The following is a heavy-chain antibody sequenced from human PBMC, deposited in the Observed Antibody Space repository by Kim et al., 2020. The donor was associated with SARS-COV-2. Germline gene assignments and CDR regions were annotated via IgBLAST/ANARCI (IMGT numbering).Heavy chain of an antibody. V-gene: IGHV3-66*01. J-gene: IGHJ6*02. CDR2: ST. CDR3: ARDLDYYGMDV. Sequence: STYYADSEKGRVTISRDNSKNTLYLQLNSLRAEDTAVYYCARDLDYYGMDVWGQGTTVTVSS.